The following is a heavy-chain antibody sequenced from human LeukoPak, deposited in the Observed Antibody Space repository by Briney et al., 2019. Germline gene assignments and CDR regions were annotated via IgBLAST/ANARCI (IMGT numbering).Heavy chain of an antibody. V-gene: IGHV3-11*04. CDR2: ISSGGDIM. J-gene: IGHJ4*02. D-gene: IGHD3-10*01. Sequence: GGSLRLSCAASGLRFSDYYVSWIRQAPGKGLQWVSYISSGGDIMHYADSVKGRFTISRDNAKNSLYLQMNSLRAEDTAVYYCARVLVGYYYGSGSRSSSTYFDYWGQGTLVTVSS. CDR3: ARVLVGYYYGSGSRSSSTYFDY. CDR1: GLRFSDYY.